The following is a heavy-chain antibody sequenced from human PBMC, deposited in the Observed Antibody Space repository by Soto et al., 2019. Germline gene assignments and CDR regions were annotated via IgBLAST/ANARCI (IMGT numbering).Heavy chain of an antibody. CDR1: GGSISSGGYY. CDR3: ARVSGKNYFDY. CDR2: IYYSGST. Sequence: SETLSLTSTVSGGSISSGGYYWSWIRQHPGKGLEWIGYIYYSGSTYYNPSLKSRVTISVDTSKNQFSLKLSSVTAADTAVYYCARVSGKNYFDYWGQGTLVTVSS. V-gene: IGHV4-31*02. J-gene: IGHJ4*02.